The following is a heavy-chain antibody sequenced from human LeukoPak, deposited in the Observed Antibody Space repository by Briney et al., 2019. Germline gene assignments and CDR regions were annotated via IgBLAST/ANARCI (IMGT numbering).Heavy chain of an antibody. J-gene: IGHJ2*01. CDR2: IYYSEST. V-gene: IGHV4-59*01. Sequence: PSETLSRTCTVSAGSISSYYWSWIRKPPGKGLQWIGYIYYSESTNYNPSLKSRVTISVDTSKNQFSLKLSSVTAADTAVYYCARWGWMVRGVSYLYFDLWGRGTLVTVSS. D-gene: IGHD3-10*01. CDR3: ARWGWMVRGVSYLYFDL. CDR1: AGSISSYY.